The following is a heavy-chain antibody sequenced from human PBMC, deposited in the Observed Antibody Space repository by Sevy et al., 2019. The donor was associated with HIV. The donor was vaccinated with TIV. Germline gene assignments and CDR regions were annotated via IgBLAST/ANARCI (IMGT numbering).Heavy chain of an antibody. CDR1: GGSISSYY. CDR2: IYTSGST. J-gene: IGHJ4*02. V-gene: IGHV4-4*07. D-gene: IGHD1-26*01. Sequence: SETLSLTCTVSGGSISSYYWSWIRQPAGKGLEWIGRIYTSGSTNYNPSLKSRITMSVDTSKNQFSLKLSTVTAADTAVYYCAREREVGATVFWVYWGQGTLVTDSS. CDR3: AREREVGATVFWVY.